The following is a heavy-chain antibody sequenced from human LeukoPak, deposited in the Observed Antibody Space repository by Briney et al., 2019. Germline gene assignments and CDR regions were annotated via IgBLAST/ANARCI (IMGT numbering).Heavy chain of an antibody. Sequence: GGSLRLSCAASGFTFSSYGMHWVRQAPGKGLEWVAVISYDGSNKYYADSVKGRFTISRDNSKNTLYLQMNSLRAEDTAVYYCAKDNDYWGQGTLVAVSS. CDR1: GFTFSSYG. V-gene: IGHV3-30*18. J-gene: IGHJ4*02. CDR2: ISYDGSNK. CDR3: AKDNDY.